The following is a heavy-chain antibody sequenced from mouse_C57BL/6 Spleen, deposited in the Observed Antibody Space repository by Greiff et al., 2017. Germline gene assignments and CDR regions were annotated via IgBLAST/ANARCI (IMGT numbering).Heavy chain of an antibody. CDR1: GYTFTSYW. V-gene: IGHV1-72*01. J-gene: IGHJ2*01. Sequence: VQLQQPGAELVKPGASVKLSCKASGYTFTSYWMHWVKQRPGPGLEWIGRIDPNSGGTKYNEKFKSKATLTVDKPSSTAYMQLSSLTSEDSAVYYCAREAQATSFDYWGQGTTLTVSS. CDR2: IDPNSGGT. D-gene: IGHD3-2*02. CDR3: AREAQATSFDY.